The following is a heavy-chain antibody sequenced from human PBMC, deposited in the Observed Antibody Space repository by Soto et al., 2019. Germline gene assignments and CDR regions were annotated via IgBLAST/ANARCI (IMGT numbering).Heavy chain of an antibody. Sequence: PGGSLRLSCAASGFTFSSYAMSWVRQAPGKGLEWVSAISGSGGSTYYADSVKGRFTISRDNSKNTLYLQMNSLRAEDTAVYYCAKDAGTPSALRFLEWLPYYFDDWGQGTLVTVSS. D-gene: IGHD3-3*01. CDR1: GFTFSSYA. CDR2: ISGSGGST. CDR3: AKDAGTPSALRFLEWLPYYFDD. V-gene: IGHV3-23*01. J-gene: IGHJ4*02.